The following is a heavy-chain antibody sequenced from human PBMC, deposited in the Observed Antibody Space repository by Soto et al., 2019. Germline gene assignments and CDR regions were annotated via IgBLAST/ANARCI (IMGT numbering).Heavy chain of an antibody. CDR2: TYYRSNWRH. V-gene: IGHV6-1*01. CDR3: GRGVAGSGFDL. Sequence: SPTLSLTCAISGDSVSSNTAARNWIKSSPSRGLEWLGRTYYRSNWRHDYAVSVKSRITVNPDTSKNHFSLQLNSVTPDDTAVYYCGRGVAGSGFDLWGQGTLVTVSS. CDR1: GDSVSSNTAA. J-gene: IGHJ4*02. D-gene: IGHD6-19*01.